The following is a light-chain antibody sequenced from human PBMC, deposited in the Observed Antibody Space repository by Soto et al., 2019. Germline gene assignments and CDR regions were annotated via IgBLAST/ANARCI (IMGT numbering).Light chain of an antibody. Sequence: DIQVTQSPPSLSASVGDRVTITCRASRAIDNSLAWYQQVPGKAPKLLIYAASTLQSGVPSRFRGSGSGTSFILTITSLQPEDVATYYCQKYNKAPWIFGQGTKVEV. CDR3: QKYNKAPWI. CDR2: AAS. J-gene: IGKJ1*01. V-gene: IGKV1-27*01. CDR1: RAIDNS.